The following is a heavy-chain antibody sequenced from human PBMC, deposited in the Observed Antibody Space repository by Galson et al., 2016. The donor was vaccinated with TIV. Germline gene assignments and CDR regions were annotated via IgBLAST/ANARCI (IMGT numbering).Heavy chain of an antibody. CDR2: IIAIFGTT. CDR1: GGIFRSHA. Sequence: SVKVSCKVSGGIFRSHAISWVRQAPGQGLEWMGGIIAIFGTTDYAQKFQGRVTITSDISTDTAYLELSSLRSEDTAIYYCAREVAHVDSVMLNADAFDVWGQGTMVTVSS. V-gene: IGHV1-69*06. J-gene: IGHJ3*01. D-gene: IGHD3-16*01. CDR3: AREVAHVDSVMLNADAFDV.